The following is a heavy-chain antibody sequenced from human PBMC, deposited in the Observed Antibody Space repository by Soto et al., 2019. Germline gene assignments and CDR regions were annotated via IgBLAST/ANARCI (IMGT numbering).Heavy chain of an antibody. J-gene: IGHJ4*02. D-gene: IGHD6-13*01. CDR1: GGSIRSYY. V-gene: IGHV4-59*01. CDR3: ARDRGPPYSSSWAFDY. CDR2: IYYSGTT. Sequence: SETLSLTCTVSGGSIRSYYWSWIRQPPGKGLEWIGYIYYSGTTNYNPSLKSRVTISVDTSKNQFSLKLSSVTAADTAVYYCARDRGPPYSSSWAFDYWGQGTLVTVSS.